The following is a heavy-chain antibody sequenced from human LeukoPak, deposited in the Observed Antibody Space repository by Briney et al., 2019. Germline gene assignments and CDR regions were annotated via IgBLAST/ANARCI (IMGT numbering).Heavy chain of an antibody. J-gene: IGHJ6*02. CDR2: ISGSGGST. V-gene: IGHV3-23*01. D-gene: IGHD3-3*01. Sequence: GGSLRLSCAASGFTFRSYAMSWVRQAPGKGLEWVSAISGSGGSTYYADSVKGRFTISRDNSKNTLYLQMNSLRAEDTAVYYCAKVQSEVLRFLEWLRQDYYYGMDVWGQGTTVTVSS. CDR1: GFTFRSYA. CDR3: AKVQSEVLRFLEWLRQDYYYGMDV.